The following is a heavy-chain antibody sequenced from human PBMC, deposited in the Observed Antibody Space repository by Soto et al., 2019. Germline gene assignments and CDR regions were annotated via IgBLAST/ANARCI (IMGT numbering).Heavy chain of an antibody. J-gene: IGHJ4*02. CDR3: ARGTIIMVRGIIIKFDY. CDR1: GYTFTDYY. CDR2: ISPNSGGT. D-gene: IGHD3-10*01. Sequence: SVKVSCKASGYTFTDYYIHWVRQAPGQGLEWMGWISPNSGGTNYAQKFQGRVTMTRDTSISTAYMELRRLRSDDTAVYYCARGTIIMVRGIIIKFDYWGQGALVTVSS. V-gene: IGHV1-2*02.